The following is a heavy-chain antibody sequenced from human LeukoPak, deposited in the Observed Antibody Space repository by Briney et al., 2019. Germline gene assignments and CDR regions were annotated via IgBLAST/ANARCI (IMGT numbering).Heavy chain of an antibody. CDR3: ARDLIGYYDILTGYYPHYFDY. CDR2: ISSSSSYI. J-gene: IGHJ4*02. CDR1: GFTFSSYS. Sequence: GGSLRLSCAASGFTFSSYSMNWVRQAPGKGLEWVSSISSSSSYIYYADSVKGRFTISRDNAKNSLYLQMNSLRAEDTAVYYCARDLIGYYDILTGYYPHYFDYWGQGTLVTVSS. V-gene: IGHV3-21*01. D-gene: IGHD3-9*01.